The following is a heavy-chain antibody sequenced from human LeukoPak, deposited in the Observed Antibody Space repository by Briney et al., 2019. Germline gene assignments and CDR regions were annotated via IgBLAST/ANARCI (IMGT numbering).Heavy chain of an antibody. D-gene: IGHD6-19*01. CDR3: AKDIGSGWSFDY. Sequence: GGSLTLFCAASGFTLHKYAMHWVRQAPGKGLEWVSLIKGNGDTTYNADSVKGRFTISRDNSKNSLYLQINSLRTEDTALYYCAKDIGSGWSFDYWGQGTLVTVSS. J-gene: IGHJ4*02. V-gene: IGHV3-43*02. CDR1: GFTLHKYA. CDR2: IKGNGDTT.